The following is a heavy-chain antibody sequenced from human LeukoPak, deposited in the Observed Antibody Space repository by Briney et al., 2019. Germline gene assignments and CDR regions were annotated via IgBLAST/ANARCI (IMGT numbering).Heavy chain of an antibody. Sequence: GASLRLSCAASGFTVTNYAMYWVRQAPGKGLEWVSAISGRDDSTYYADSVKGRFTISRDTSKNTLFLQMNSLRAEDTAVYYCAKWGDYDILTGYYDPDYWGQGTLVTVSS. CDR3: AKWGDYDILTGYYDPDY. CDR1: GFTVTNYA. D-gene: IGHD3-9*01. V-gene: IGHV3-23*01. J-gene: IGHJ4*02. CDR2: ISGRDDST.